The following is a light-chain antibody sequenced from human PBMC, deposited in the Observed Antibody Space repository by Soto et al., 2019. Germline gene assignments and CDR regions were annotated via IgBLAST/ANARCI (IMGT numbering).Light chain of an antibody. CDR1: QSVSSY. Sequence: EIVMTQSPATLSVSPGERATLSCRASQSVSSYLAWYQQKPGQAPRLLIYGASTRATGIPARFSGSGSGTEVTLTISSLQSEDFAVYYCQQYNNWPFTFGPGTKWISN. CDR3: QQYNNWPFT. CDR2: GAS. J-gene: IGKJ3*01. V-gene: IGKV3-15*01.